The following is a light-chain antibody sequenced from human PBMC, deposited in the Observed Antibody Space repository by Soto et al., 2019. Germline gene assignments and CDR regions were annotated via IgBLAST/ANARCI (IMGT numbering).Light chain of an antibody. Sequence: QSALTQPASVSGSPRQSITISCTGTSSDVGGYNYVSWYQQHPGEAPKLMIYEVSNRPSGVSNRFSGSKSGNTASLTISGLQAEDEAEYYCSSYSSVSTYVFGTGTKLTVL. CDR3: SSYSSVSTYV. CDR2: EVS. V-gene: IGLV2-14*01. J-gene: IGLJ1*01. CDR1: SSDVGGYNY.